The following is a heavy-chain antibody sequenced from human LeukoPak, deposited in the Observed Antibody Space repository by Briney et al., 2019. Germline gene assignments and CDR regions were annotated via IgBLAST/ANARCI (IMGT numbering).Heavy chain of an antibody. Sequence: PSETLSLTCTVSGYSITIGYYWGWIRQPPGKGLEWIGSIYHDGRIDCNPSLKSRVTISRDTSNDQFSLKLSSVTAADTAMYYCARDTSPGITGTYWGQGTLVTVSS. D-gene: IGHD1-20*01. V-gene: IGHV4-38-2*02. CDR3: ARDTSPGITGTY. CDR2: IYHDGRI. J-gene: IGHJ4*02. CDR1: GYSITIGYY.